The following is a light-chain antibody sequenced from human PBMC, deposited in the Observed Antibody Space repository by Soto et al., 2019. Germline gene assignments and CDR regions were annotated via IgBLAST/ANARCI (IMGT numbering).Light chain of an antibody. CDR2: DAS. CDR3: QQYDHLPYT. V-gene: IGKV1-33*01. Sequence: DIQMTQSPSSLSTSVGDRVTITCQACQDINNYLNWYQQKPGKAPKLLIYDASNLETGVPSRFSGSGSGTDFTFAITSLQPEDIATYYCQQYDHLPYTFGQGTKLEIK. J-gene: IGKJ2*01. CDR1: QDINNY.